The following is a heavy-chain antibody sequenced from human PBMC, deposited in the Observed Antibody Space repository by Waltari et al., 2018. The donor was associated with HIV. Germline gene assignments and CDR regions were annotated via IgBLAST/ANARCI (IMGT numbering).Heavy chain of an antibody. CDR1: GYTFTGYY. D-gene: IGHD3-3*01. V-gene: IGHV1-2*02. Sequence: QVQLVQSGAEVKKPGASVKVSCKASGYTFTGYYMHWVRQAPGQGLEWMGWINPNSGGTNYAQKFQGRVTMTRDTSISTAYMELSRLRSDDTAVYYCARDDFWSGYTYYGMDVWGQGTTVTVSS. CDR3: ARDDFWSGYTYYGMDV. CDR2: INPNSGGT. J-gene: IGHJ6*02.